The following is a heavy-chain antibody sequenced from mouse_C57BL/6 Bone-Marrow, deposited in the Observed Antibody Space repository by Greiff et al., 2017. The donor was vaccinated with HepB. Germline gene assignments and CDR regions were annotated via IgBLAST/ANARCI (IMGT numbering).Heavy chain of an antibody. J-gene: IGHJ2*01. Sequence: QVQLQQSGAELARPGASVKLSCKASGHTFTSYGISWVKQRTGQGLEWIGEIYPRSGNTYYNEKFKGKATLTADKSSSTAYMELRSLTSEDSAVYFCARELGRGYWGQGTTLTVSS. CDR3: ARELGRGY. CDR1: GHTFTSYG. CDR2: IYPRSGNT. V-gene: IGHV1-81*01. D-gene: IGHD4-1*01.